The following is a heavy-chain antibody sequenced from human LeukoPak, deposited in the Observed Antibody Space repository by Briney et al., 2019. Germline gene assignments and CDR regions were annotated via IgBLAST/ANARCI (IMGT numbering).Heavy chain of an antibody. J-gene: IGHJ4*02. D-gene: IGHD3-10*01. CDR3: AREALGSGTYYSDY. Sequence: ASVKVSCKASGYTFTGYYIHWVRPAPGQGPEWMGCINPNRGDTYYAQTFQGRVTMTRDTSITTAYMELSRLRSDDRAVYYCAREALGSGTYYSDYWGQGTLVTVSS. CDR1: GYTFTGYY. CDR2: INPNRGDT. V-gene: IGHV1-2*02.